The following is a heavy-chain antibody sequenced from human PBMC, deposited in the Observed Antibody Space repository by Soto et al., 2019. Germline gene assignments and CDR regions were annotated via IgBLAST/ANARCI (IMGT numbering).Heavy chain of an antibody. Sequence: GGSLRLSCAASGFTFDDYGMSWVRQAPGKGLEWVSGINWNGGSTGYADSVKGRFTISRDNAKNSLYLQMNSLRAEDTALYHCARATVSGYDYWFDPWGQGTLVTVSS. CDR3: ARATVSGYDYWFDP. D-gene: IGHD5-12*01. J-gene: IGHJ5*02. CDR1: GFTFDDYG. V-gene: IGHV3-20*01. CDR2: INWNGGST.